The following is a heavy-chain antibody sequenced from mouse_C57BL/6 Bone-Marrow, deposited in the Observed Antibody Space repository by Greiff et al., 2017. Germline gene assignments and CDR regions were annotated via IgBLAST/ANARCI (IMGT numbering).Heavy chain of an antibody. CDR3: VRQGYYSKRCYYFDY. J-gene: IGHJ2*01. Sequence: EVQVVESGGGLVQPKGSLKLSCAASGFSFNTYAMNWVRQAPGKGLEWVARIRSKSNNYATYYADSVKDRFTISRDDSESMLYLQMNNLKTQDTAMYYCVRQGYYSKRCYYFDYWGQGTTLTVSS. CDR1: GFSFNTYA. D-gene: IGHD2-5*01. V-gene: IGHV10-1*01. CDR2: IRSKSNNYAT.